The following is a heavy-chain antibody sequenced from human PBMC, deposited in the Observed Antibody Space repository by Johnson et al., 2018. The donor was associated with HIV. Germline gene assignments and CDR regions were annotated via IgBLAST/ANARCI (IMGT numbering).Heavy chain of an antibody. CDR3: ARDRRITIFGSGRAVQSNDAFDI. Sequence: QMQLVESGGGVVQPGRSLRLSCAAPEFTFSSYGMHWVRQAPAKGLEWVAFISYDGSDKYYADSVKGRFTISRDNSKNTLYLQMNSLRAEDTAVYYCARDRRITIFGSGRAVQSNDAFDIWGQGTMVTVSS. CDR1: EFTFSSYG. V-gene: IGHV3-30*03. CDR2: ISYDGSDK. D-gene: IGHD3-3*01. J-gene: IGHJ3*02.